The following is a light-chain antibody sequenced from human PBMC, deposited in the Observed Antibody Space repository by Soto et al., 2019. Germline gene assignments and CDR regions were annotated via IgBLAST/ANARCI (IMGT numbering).Light chain of an antibody. CDR3: SSYTSSSPLDG. CDR2: EVS. Sequence: QSPLTQPASVSGSPGQSITISCTGTSSDVGGYNYVSWYQQHPGKAPKLMIYEVSNRPSGVSNRFSGSKSGNTASLTISALQAEADADYYCSSYTSSSPLDGFGPGTKGTVL. J-gene: IGLJ1*01. CDR1: SSDVGGYNY. V-gene: IGLV2-14*01.